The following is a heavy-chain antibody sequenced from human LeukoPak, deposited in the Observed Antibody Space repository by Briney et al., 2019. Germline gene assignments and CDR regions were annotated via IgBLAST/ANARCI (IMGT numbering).Heavy chain of an antibody. Sequence: PGRSLRLSCTGSGFSFGDYPMSWVRQAPGKGLEWLGFITSKGYGETVEYAASVRGRFTISRDDSNSIAYLQLNNLQADDTAVYYCLRALAATVGQWYFDYSGQGTLVTVSS. CDR1: GFSFGDYP. V-gene: IGHV3-49*04. D-gene: IGHD6-19*01. CDR2: ITSKGYGETV. J-gene: IGHJ4*02. CDR3: LRALAATVGQWYFDY.